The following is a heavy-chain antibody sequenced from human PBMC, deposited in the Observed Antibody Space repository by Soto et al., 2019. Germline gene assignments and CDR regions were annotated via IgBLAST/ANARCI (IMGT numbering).Heavy chain of an antibody. CDR2: ISYDGSNK. J-gene: IGHJ3*02. CDR3: ARDGRYYDSSPDAFDI. CDR1: GFTFSSYA. V-gene: IGHV3-30-3*01. Sequence: QVQLVESGGGVVQPGRSLRLSCAASGFTFSSYAMHWVRQAPGKGLEWVAVISYDGSNKYYADSVKGRFTISRDNSKNTLYLQMNSLRAEDTAVYYCARDGRYYDSSPDAFDIWGQGKMVTVSS. D-gene: IGHD3-22*01.